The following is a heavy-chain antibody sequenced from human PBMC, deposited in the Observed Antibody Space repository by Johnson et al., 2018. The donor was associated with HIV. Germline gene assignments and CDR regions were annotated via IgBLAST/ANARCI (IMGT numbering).Heavy chain of an antibody. Sequence: QVQLVESGGGLVQPGGSLRLSCGASGFTFSDHWMQCVRQAPGKGLEWVAVISYDGNNKYYADSVKGRFTISIDNSKNTLYLQMNSLRAEDTAVYYCTGSSSDAFDIWGQGTMVTVSS. V-gene: IGHV3-30*03. CDR1: GFTFSDHW. D-gene: IGHD6-13*01. CDR2: ISYDGNNK. J-gene: IGHJ3*02. CDR3: TGSSSDAFDI.